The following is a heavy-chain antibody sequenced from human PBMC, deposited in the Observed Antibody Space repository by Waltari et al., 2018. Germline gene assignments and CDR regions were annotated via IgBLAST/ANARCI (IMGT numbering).Heavy chain of an antibody. V-gene: IGHV4-38-2*02. J-gene: IGHJ3*02. CDR3: AREGHLGELSLDAFDI. CDR1: GYSISSGYY. D-gene: IGHD3-16*02. Sequence: QVQLQESGPGLVKPSETLSLTCAVSGYSISSGYYWGWIRPPPGKGLEWIGSIYHSGSTYYNPSLKSRVTISVDTSKNQFSLKLSSVTAADTAVYYCAREGHLGELSLDAFDIWGQGTMVTVSS. CDR2: IYHSGST.